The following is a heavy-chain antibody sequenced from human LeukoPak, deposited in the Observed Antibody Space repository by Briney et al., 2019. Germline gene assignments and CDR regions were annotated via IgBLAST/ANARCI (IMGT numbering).Heavy chain of an antibody. CDR3: ARGKDAHYYGMDV. V-gene: IGHV4-31*03. CDR2: IYYSGST. Sequence: SETLSLTCTVSGGSISSGGYYWSWIRQHPGKGLEWIGYIYYSGSTYYNPSLKSRVTISVDTSKNQFSLKLSSVTAADTAVYYCARGKDAHYYGMDVRGQGTTVTVSS. CDR1: GGSISSGGYY. J-gene: IGHJ6*02.